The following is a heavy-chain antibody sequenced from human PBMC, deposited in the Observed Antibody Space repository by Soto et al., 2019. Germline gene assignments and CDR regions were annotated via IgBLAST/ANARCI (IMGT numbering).Heavy chain of an antibody. J-gene: IGHJ4*02. CDR1: GFTFSVYA. CDR2: ISGSGDST. D-gene: IGHD3-10*01. CDR3: AKALYGGFTY. Sequence: EVRLLESGGGLVQPGGSLRLSCAASGFTFSVYAMSWVRQAPGKGLEWVSGISGSGDSTHYADSVKGRFTVSRDNSKSMLYLQTNSLRAEYTAIYYCAKALYGGFTYWGQGTVVTVSS. V-gene: IGHV3-23*01.